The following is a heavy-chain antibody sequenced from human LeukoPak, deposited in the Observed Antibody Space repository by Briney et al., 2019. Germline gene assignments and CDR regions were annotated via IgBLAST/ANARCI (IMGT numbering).Heavy chain of an antibody. J-gene: IGHJ4*02. Sequence: SETLSLTCTVAGGSISSHYWSWIRQPPGKGLEWIGYIYYSGSTNYNPSLKSRVTISVDTSKNQFSLKLSSVTAADTAVYYCARVKVYYDSSGYRYYFDYWGQGTLVTVSS. V-gene: IGHV4-59*11. D-gene: IGHD3-22*01. CDR1: GGSISSHY. CDR3: ARVKVYYDSSGYRYYFDY. CDR2: IYYSGST.